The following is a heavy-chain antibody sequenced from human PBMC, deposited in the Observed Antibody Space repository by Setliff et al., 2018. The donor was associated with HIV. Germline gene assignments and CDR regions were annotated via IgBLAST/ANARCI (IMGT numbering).Heavy chain of an antibody. CDR1: GYTFTAHH. D-gene: IGHD3-3*01. J-gene: IGHJ4*02. CDR3: ARVVDRDYDFWSAYEY. Sequence: ASVKVSCKPSGYTFTAHHIHWVRQAPGQGPEWMGWIIPKSGETSYAEKFRGRVTMTRDTSLSTAYMELSWLTSDDTAVYYCARVVDRDYDFWSAYEYWGQGTMVTVSS. V-gene: IGHV1-2*02. CDR2: IIPKSGET.